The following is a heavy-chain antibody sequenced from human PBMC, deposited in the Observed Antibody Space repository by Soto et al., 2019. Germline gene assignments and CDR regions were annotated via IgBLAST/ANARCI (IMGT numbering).Heavy chain of an antibody. V-gene: IGHV1-2*02. CDR1: GYPVTAYY. D-gene: IGHD3-3*01. CDR3: ARGGGVGVAGSAAFDM. CDR2: INPATGAA. Sequence: QLHLVQSGAVVKKPGASVTVSCSASGYPVTAYYMHWVRQAPGRGLEGMGGINPATGAAKYTQTCQGRVTMTRDTSTSTVFMELSGLTSEDTAGFYCARGGGVGVAGSAAFDMWGQGTLVTVSS. J-gene: IGHJ3*02.